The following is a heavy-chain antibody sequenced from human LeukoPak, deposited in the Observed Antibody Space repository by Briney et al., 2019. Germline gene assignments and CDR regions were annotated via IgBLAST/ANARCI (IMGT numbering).Heavy chain of an antibody. CDR2: IYYSGST. Sequence: SETLSLTCTVSGGSISSSSYYWGWIRQPPGKGLEWIGSIYYSGSTYYNPSLKSRVTISVDTSKNQFSLKLSSVTAADTAVYYCARHSRRWDVDYWGQGTLVTVSS. D-gene: IGHD5-24*01. J-gene: IGHJ4*02. V-gene: IGHV4-39*01. CDR1: GGSISSSSYY. CDR3: ARHSRRWDVDY.